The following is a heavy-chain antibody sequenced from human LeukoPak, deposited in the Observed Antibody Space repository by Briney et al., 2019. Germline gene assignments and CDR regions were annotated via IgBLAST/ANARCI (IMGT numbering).Heavy chain of an antibody. CDR1: GFTFSSHG. J-gene: IGHJ6*03. V-gene: IGHV3-30*02. CDR3: ARAFYPGYYSYMAV. CDR2: IRYDGSNK. D-gene: IGHD3-3*02. Sequence: GGSLRLSCAASGFTFSSHGMHWVRQTPAKGLEWVAFIRYDGSNKYYADSVKGRFIISRDNSKNTLFLQMNSLRPEDTAVYYCARAFYPGYYSYMAVWGKGTTVTVSS.